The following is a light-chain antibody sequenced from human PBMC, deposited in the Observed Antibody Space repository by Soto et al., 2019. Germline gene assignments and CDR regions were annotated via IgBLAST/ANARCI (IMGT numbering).Light chain of an antibody. CDR3: QQYNIWPRT. J-gene: IGKJ1*01. Sequence: ELVMTQSPATLSVSPGERATLSCRASQSISSNLAWYQHKPGQAPRLLIYGASTRATGIPARFTGSGSGTDFTLTISSLQSEDFALYYCQQYNIWPRTFGQGTKVDIK. CDR2: GAS. CDR1: QSISSN. V-gene: IGKV3-15*01.